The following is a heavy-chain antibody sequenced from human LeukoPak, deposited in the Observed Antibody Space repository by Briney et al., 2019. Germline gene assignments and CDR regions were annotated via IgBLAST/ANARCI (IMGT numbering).Heavy chain of an antibody. V-gene: IGHV3-48*03. CDR1: GFTFGSYE. Sequence: RSGGSLRLSCAASGFTFGSYEMNWVRQAPGKGLEWVSYIGTIISTTYYADSVKGRFTISRDNAKNSLYLQMNSLRAEDTAVYYCARIATAPGSGGSGYYAGWGQGTLVTVSS. CDR3: ARIATAPGSGGSGYYAG. J-gene: IGHJ4*02. CDR2: IGTIISTT. D-gene: IGHD3-22*01.